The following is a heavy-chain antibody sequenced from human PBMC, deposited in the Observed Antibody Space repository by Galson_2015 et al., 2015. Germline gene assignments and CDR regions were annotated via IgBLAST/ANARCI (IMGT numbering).Heavy chain of an antibody. J-gene: IGHJ3*02. CDR3: ARGGRTTDDAFDI. CDR2: ISSSSNYI. CDR1: GFTFSSYS. D-gene: IGHD3-16*01. Sequence: SLRLSCAASGFTFSSYSMNWVRQAPGKGLEWVSSISSSSNYIYYADSVKGRFTISRDNAKNSLYLQMNSLRAEDTAVYYCARGGRTTDDAFDIWGQGTMDTVSS. V-gene: IGHV3-21*01.